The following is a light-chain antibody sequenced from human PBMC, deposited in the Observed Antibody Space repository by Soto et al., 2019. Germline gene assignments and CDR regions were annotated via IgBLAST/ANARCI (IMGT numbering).Light chain of an antibody. CDR3: IQTLQTPLT. CDR1: QSLLHSNGYNY. J-gene: IGKJ4*01. V-gene: IGKV2-28*01. Sequence: DIVMTQSPLSLPVTPGEPASISCRSSQSLLHSNGYNYLDWYLQKPGQSPHLLIYLGSNRASGVPDRFSGSGSGTDFTLKISRVEAEDFGVYYCIQTLQTPLTFGGGTKVDIK. CDR2: LGS.